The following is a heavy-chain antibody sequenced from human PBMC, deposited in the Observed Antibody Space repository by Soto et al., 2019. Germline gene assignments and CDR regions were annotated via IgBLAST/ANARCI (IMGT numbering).Heavy chain of an antibody. V-gene: IGHV1-69*13. CDR2: IIPIFGTA. CDR1: GGTFSSYA. J-gene: IGHJ4*02. Sequence: GASVKVSCKASGGTFSSYAISWVRQAPGQGLEWMGGIIPIFGTANYAQKFQGRVTITADESTSTAYMELSSLRSEDTAVYYCARNPPTVAGTRAFDYWGQGTLVTVSS. D-gene: IGHD6-19*01. CDR3: ARNPPTVAGTRAFDY.